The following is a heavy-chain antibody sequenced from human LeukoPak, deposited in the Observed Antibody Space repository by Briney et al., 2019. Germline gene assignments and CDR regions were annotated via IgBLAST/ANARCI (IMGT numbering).Heavy chain of an antibody. CDR2: ISGSGGST. V-gene: IGHV3-23*01. CDR3: AKDRAYCGGDCYSWGAWDY. Sequence: VGSLRLSCAASGFTFSSYAMSWVRQAPGKGLEWVSAISGSGGSTYYADSVKGRFTISRDNSKNTLYLQMNSLRAEDTAVYYCAKDRAYCGGDCYSWGAWDYWGQGTLVTVSS. J-gene: IGHJ4*02. CDR1: GFTFSSYA. D-gene: IGHD2-21*02.